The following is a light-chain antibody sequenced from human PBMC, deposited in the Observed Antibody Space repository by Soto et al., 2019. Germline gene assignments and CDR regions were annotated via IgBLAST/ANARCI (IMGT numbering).Light chain of an antibody. J-gene: IGLJ1*01. CDR2: DVS. V-gene: IGLV2-14*01. CDR1: SSDVGGYNY. CDR3: NSYTASSTYV. Sequence: QSALTQPASVSGSPGQSITISCTGTSSDVGGYNYVSWYQQYPYKAPQLMIYDVSYRPSGVSDRFSGSKSGNTASLTISGLQAEDEADYYCNSYTASSTYVFGTGTKVTVL.